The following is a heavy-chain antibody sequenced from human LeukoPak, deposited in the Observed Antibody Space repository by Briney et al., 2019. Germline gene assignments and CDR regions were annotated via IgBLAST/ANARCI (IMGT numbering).Heavy chain of an antibody. V-gene: IGHV4-4*02. D-gene: IGHD6-13*01. CDR2: IYHSGST. CDR3: ARDCDTSSCSWYRYYFDY. J-gene: IGHJ4*02. CDR1: GGSISSSNW. Sequence: PSGTLSLTCAVSGGSISSSNWWSWVRQPPGKGLEWIGEIYHSGSTNYNPSLKSRVTISVDKSKNQFSLKLSSVTAADTAVYYCARDCDTSSCSWYRYYFDYWGQGTLVTVSS.